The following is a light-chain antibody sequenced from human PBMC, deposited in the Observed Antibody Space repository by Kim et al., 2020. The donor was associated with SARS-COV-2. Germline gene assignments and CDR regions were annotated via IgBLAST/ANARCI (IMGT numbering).Light chain of an antibody. J-gene: IGKJ1*01. CDR1: QSVSSNY. V-gene: IGKV3-20*01. CDR2: GAS. CDR3: QQYSSSPAT. Sequence: SPGERATLSCRASQSVSSNYWAWYQQKPGQAPRLLIYGASSRATGIPDRFSGSGSGTDFTLTITRLEPEDFAVYYCQQYSSSPATFGQGTKVDIK.